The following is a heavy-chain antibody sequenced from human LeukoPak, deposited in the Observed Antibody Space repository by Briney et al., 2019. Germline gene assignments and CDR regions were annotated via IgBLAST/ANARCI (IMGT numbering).Heavy chain of an antibody. CDR1: VFTISNYG. J-gene: IGHJ6*02. D-gene: IGHD6-19*01. Sequence: GGSLRLSCAAAVFTISNYGMHWVRQAPGKGLEWVAVISYDGSNKYYADSVKGRFTISRDNSKNTLFLQMNSLRAEDTAVYYCAKDKGSGWTYGMDVWGQGTTVTVSS. CDR3: AKDKGSGWTYGMDV. CDR2: ISYDGSNK. V-gene: IGHV3-30*18.